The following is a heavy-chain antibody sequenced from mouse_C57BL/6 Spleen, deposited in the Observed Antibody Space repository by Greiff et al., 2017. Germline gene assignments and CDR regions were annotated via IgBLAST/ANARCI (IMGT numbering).Heavy chain of an antibody. Sequence: VQLQQPGAELVKPGASVQLSCKASGYSFTGYSMTWVKQSPGKSLEWIGEINPSTGGTTYNQKFKAKATLTVDKSSSTAYMQLKSLTSEDSAVYYCARRGGGYWGQGTTRTVSS. CDR2: INPSTGGT. V-gene: IGHV1-42*01. CDR1: GYSFTGYS. CDR3: ARRGGGY. J-gene: IGHJ2*01.